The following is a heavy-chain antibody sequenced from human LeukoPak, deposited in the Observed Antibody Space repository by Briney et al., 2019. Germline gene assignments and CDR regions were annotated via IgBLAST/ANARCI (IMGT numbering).Heavy chain of an antibody. CDR1: GYSFTTYW. CDR3: ARQKYHPPGDAFDI. V-gene: IGHV5-51*01. J-gene: IGHJ3*02. Sequence: GESLKISCKASGYSFTTYWIGWVRQVPGKGLEWVGIIYPADSTAKYSPSFQGQVTISADKSISTAYLQWSSLKASDTAMYYCARQKYHPPGDAFDIWGQGTMVTVSS. D-gene: IGHD6-6*01. CDR2: IYPADSTA.